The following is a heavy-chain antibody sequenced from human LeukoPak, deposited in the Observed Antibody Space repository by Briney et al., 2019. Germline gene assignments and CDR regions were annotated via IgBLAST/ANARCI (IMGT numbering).Heavy chain of an antibody. Sequence: GGSLRLSCAASGFSFRSYWMHWVRQAPGKGLVWVLRINTDGTNTGYADSVKGRFTISRDNAKNTLYLQMNSLRAEDTAVYYCARDPDCDSTSCYIGPYNWFDPWGQGTLVTVSS. J-gene: IGHJ5*02. V-gene: IGHV3-74*01. CDR2: INTDGTNT. CDR3: ARDPDCDSTSCYIGPYNWFDP. D-gene: IGHD2-2*02. CDR1: GFSFRSYW.